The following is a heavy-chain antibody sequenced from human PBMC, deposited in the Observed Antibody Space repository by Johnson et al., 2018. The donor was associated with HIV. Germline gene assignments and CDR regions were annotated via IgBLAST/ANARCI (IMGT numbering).Heavy chain of an antibody. CDR1: GFTFSSYP. CDR2: ISYDGSNK. CDR3: ARGRRPWELHGFNAFDT. J-gene: IGHJ3*02. D-gene: IGHD1-26*01. V-gene: IGHV3-30*04. Sequence: QMLLVESGGGMVQPEMSLRLACAASGFTFSSYPMHWVRQAPGKGLEWVAVISYDGSNKYYADSVKGRFTISRDNSKNTLYLQMNSLRVEDTAVYHCARGRRPWELHGFNAFDTWGQGTMVIVSS.